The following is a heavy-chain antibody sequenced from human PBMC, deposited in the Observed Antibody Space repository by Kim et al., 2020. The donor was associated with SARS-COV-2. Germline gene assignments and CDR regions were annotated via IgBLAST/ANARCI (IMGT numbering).Heavy chain of an antibody. CDR3: ARGPINYYGSGSYYPY. D-gene: IGHD3-10*01. Sequence: SHKSRVTISVDTSKNQFSLKLSSVTAADTAVYYCARGPINYYGSGSYYPYWGQGTLVTVSS. V-gene: IGHV4-34*13. J-gene: IGHJ4*02.